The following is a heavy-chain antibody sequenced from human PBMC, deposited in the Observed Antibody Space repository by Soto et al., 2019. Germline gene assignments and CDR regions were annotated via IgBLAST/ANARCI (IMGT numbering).Heavy chain of an antibody. CDR2: ISASGTNT. D-gene: IGHD6-6*01. J-gene: IGHJ4*02. V-gene: IGHV3-23*01. Sequence: EVQLLESGGGLGQPGGSLRLSCAASGFTFSSYAMSWVRQAPGKGLEWISSISASGTNTHYADSVKGRFTISRDSSKSTLYLQMNNLSAEDTAVYYCATRPIAATGGTFEYWGQGTLVTVSS. CDR3: ATRPIAATGGTFEY. CDR1: GFTFSSYA.